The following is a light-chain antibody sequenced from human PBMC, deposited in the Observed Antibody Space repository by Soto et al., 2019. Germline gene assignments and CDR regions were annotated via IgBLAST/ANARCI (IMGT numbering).Light chain of an antibody. J-gene: IGKJ1*01. CDR3: QHYNNWPPWT. V-gene: IGKV3-15*01. CDR1: QSISTN. Sequence: IVMTQSPVTMSVSPGERATLSCRASQSISTNLAWYQQKPCQAPRLLIYGAFTRATGIPARFSGGGSGTEFTLTISSLQSEDFAVYYCQHYNNWPPWTFGQGTKVETK. CDR2: GAF.